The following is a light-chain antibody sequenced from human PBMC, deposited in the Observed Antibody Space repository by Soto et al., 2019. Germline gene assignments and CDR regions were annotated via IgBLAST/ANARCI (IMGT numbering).Light chain of an antibody. V-gene: IGKV3-15*01. J-gene: IGKJ5*01. CDR3: QQYDNWRRIS. CDR2: GAS. Sequence: EIVLTQSPATLSVSPGERVTLSCRASQSISSKLGWYQQRPGQAPRLLIYGASTRATGIPARFSGSGSGTEFTLTISSLQSEDFAVYYCQQYDNWRRISFGQGTRLEIK. CDR1: QSISSK.